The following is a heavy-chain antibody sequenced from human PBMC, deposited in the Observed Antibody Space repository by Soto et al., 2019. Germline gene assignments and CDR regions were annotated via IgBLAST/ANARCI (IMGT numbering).Heavy chain of an antibody. D-gene: IGHD2-21*01. CDR3: ASVIRAVCVPFDL. Sequence: QVQLQESGPGLVKPSETLSLTCNVSGGSLKTYNWSWIRKLPGKGLEWIGYIYHSGSTNYNPSLQGRATISVDTSKNQFSLRLSSVKPADTAVYYCASVIRAVCVPFDLWGQGTLVTVSS. CDR1: GGSLKTYN. CDR2: IYHSGST. V-gene: IGHV4-59*01. J-gene: IGHJ4*02.